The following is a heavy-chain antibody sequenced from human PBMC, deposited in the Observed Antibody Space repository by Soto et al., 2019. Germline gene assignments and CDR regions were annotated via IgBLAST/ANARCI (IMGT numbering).Heavy chain of an antibody. J-gene: IGHJ4*02. CDR2: MNPNSGNT. CDR1: GYTFTSYD. CDR3: ARGPLQYYYDSSGYWIS. Sequence: GASVKVSCKASGYTFTSYDINWVRQATGQGLEWMGWMNPNSGNTGYAQKFQGRVTMTRNTSISTAYMELSSLRSEDTAVYYCARGPLQYYYDSSGYWISWGQGTLVTVSS. V-gene: IGHV1-8*01. D-gene: IGHD3-22*01.